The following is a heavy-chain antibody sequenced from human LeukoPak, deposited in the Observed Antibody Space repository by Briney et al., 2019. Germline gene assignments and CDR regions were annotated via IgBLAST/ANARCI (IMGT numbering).Heavy chain of an antibody. D-gene: IGHD3-10*01. CDR1: GGSISSYY. Sequence: SETLSLTCTVPGGSISSYYWSWIRQPPGKGLEWIGHIYYSGSTNYNPSLKSRVTISVDTSKNQFSLKLSSVTAADTAVYYCARDHYYGSGSYYYYYGMDVWGQGTTVTVSS. V-gene: IGHV4-59*01. CDR2: IYYSGST. J-gene: IGHJ6*02. CDR3: ARDHYYGSGSYYYYYGMDV.